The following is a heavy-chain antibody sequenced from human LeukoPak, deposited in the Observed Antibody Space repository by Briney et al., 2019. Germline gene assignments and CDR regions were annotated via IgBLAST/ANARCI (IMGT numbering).Heavy chain of an antibody. Sequence: PGGSLRLSCAVSGFTFDDYAMHWVRQGPVKGLEWVAFVSYDGSNKYYADSVKDRFTISRDNSRNTLSLQMNSRRAEDTAVYYCARDNYYDSSGYFHWGQGTLVTVSS. CDR3: ARDNYYDSSGYFH. CDR2: VSYDGSNK. CDR1: GFTFDDYA. V-gene: IGHV3-30-3*01. D-gene: IGHD3-22*01. J-gene: IGHJ4*02.